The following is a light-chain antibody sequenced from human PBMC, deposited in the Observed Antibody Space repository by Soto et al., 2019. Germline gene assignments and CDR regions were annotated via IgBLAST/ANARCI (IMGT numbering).Light chain of an antibody. CDR3: THYGSSPPFT. J-gene: IGKJ2*01. Sequence: EVVLTQSPGTLSLSPGERATLSCRASQTVSSSYLAWYQQKPGQAPRLLIYGASSRATGIPDRFSGSGSVTDFTLTISRLEPEDFAVFYCTHYGSSPPFTFGQRTKLEI. CDR1: QTVSSSY. CDR2: GAS. V-gene: IGKV3-20*01.